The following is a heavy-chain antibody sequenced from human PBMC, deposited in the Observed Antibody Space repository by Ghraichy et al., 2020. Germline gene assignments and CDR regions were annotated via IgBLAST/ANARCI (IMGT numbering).Heavy chain of an antibody. CDR3: ARAGAVAAGRQPYYYYGMDV. CDR2: IATSSSTI. Sequence: GESLNISCAASGFTFSSYSMSWVRQAPGKGLEWVSYIATSSSTIYYADSVKGRFTFSRDNAKNSLYLQMNSLRDEDTAVYYCARAGAVAAGRQPYYYYGMDVWGQGTTVTVSS. D-gene: IGHD6-19*01. J-gene: IGHJ6*02. CDR1: GFTFSSYS. V-gene: IGHV3-48*02.